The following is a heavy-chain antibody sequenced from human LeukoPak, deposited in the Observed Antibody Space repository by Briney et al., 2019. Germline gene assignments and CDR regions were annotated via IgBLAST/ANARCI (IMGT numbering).Heavy chain of an antibody. CDR1: GFTFSSYG. V-gene: IGHV3-30*02. Sequence: PGGSLRLSCAASGFTFSSYGMHWVRQAPGKGLEWVAFIRYDGSNKYYADSVKGRFTISRDNSKNTLYLQMNSLRAEDTAVYYCAKDATTVTLLDPKKEPISYYYYYHYMDVWGKGTTVTVSS. CDR2: IRYDGSNK. CDR3: AKDATTVTLLDPKKEPISYYYYYHYMDV. J-gene: IGHJ6*03. D-gene: IGHD4-11*01.